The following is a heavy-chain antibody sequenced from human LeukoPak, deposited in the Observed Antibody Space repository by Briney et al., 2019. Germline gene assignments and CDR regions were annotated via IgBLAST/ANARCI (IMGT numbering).Heavy chain of an antibody. D-gene: IGHD2-15*01. CDR2: ISSSSSYT. CDR3: ATGGAIVVVVGDFDI. V-gene: IGHV3-11*06. Sequence: GGSLRLSCAASGFTFSNYYMSWVRQAPGEGLEWVSYISSSSSYTNYADSVKGRFTISRDNSKNSLYLQMNSLRAEDKAVYYCATGGAIVVVVGDFDIWGQGTMVTVSS. CDR1: GFTFSNYY. J-gene: IGHJ3*02.